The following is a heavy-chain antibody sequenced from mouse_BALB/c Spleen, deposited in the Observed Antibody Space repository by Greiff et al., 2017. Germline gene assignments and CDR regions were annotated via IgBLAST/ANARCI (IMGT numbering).Heavy chain of an antibody. V-gene: IGHV5-4*02. D-gene: IGHD2-4*01. J-gene: IGHJ3*01. CDR3: ARADYDAWFAY. Sequence: EVQLVESGGGLVKPGGSLKLSCAASGFTFSDYYMYWVRQTPEKRLEWVATISDGGSYTYYPDSVKGRFTISRDNAKNNLYLQMSSLKSEDTAMYYCARADYDAWFAYWGQGTLVTVSA. CDR2: ISDGGSYT. CDR1: GFTFSDYY.